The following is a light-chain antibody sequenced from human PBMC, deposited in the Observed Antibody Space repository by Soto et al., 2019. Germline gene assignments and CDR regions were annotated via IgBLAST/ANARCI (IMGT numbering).Light chain of an antibody. CDR2: DTF. CDR1: QGIRYN. CDR3: LQDQAYPWT. Sequence: DLQMTQSPSSLSASVGARVTITCRASQGIRYNLGWYQQRPGKAPERLIYDTFTLASGVPSRFSGSGSGTEFTLTIASLQPEDVATYYCLQDQAYPWTFGQGTKVELK. V-gene: IGKV1-17*01. J-gene: IGKJ1*01.